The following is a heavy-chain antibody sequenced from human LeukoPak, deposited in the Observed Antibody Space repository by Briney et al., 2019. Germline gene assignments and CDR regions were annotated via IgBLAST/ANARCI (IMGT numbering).Heavy chain of an antibody. J-gene: IGHJ4*02. D-gene: IGHD6-13*01. Sequence: VASVKVSCKASGGTFSSYAISWVRPAPGQGLEWMGRISPILGIANYAQKFQGRVTITADKSTSTAYMELSSLRSEDTAVYYCARGSSIAAVWGQGTLVTVSS. CDR3: ARGSSIAAV. CDR2: ISPILGIA. CDR1: GGTFSSYA. V-gene: IGHV1-69*04.